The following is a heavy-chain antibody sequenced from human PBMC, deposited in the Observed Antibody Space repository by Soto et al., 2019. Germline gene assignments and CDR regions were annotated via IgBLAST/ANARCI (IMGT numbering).Heavy chain of an antibody. Sequence: QVQLVESGGGVVQPGTSLRVSCVASGFTFRSYVIHWVRQAPGKGLEWVALTSYDGSDKYYDDSVRGRFTISRDNSRNTVDLQMDSLRLEDTALYYCARWGTTGGLDVWGQGTLVSVSS. D-gene: IGHD3-16*01. J-gene: IGHJ1*01. CDR2: TSYDGSDK. CDR1: GFTFRSYV. V-gene: IGHV3-30*19. CDR3: ARWGTTGGLDV.